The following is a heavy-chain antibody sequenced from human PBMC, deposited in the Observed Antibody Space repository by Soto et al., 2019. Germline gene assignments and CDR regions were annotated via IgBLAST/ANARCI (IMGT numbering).Heavy chain of an antibody. V-gene: IGHV4-59*01. Sequence: QVQLQESGPGLVKPSETLSLTCTVSGGSISSYYWSWIRQPPGKGLEWIGYIYDSGSTNYNPSLRSRVTISVDTSKNQFSLKLSSVTAADTAVYYCARDADSSSWYGSDYYYGMDVWGQGTTVTVSS. J-gene: IGHJ6*02. CDR1: GGSISSYY. D-gene: IGHD6-13*01. CDR3: ARDADSSSWYGSDYYYGMDV. CDR2: IYDSGST.